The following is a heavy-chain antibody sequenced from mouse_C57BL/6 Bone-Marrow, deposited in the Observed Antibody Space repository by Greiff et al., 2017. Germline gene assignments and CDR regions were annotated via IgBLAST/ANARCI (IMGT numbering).Heavy chain of an antibody. J-gene: IGHJ2*01. CDR3: AGQLCDY. Sequence: VQLQESGGDLVKPGGSLKLSCAASGFTFSSYGMSWVRQTPDKRVEWVATISSGGSYTYYPDSVKGRFTISRDNAKNTLYLQMSGLKSEDTAMYCCAGQLCDYWGQGTTLTVSS. V-gene: IGHV5-6*01. CDR2: ISSGGSYT. CDR1: GFTFSSYG.